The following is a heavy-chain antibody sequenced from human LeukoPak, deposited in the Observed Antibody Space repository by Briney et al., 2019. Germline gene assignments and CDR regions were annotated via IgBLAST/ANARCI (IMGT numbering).Heavy chain of an antibody. J-gene: IGHJ1*01. CDR1: GGSISITSYY. Sequence: SETLSLTCTVSGGSISITSYYWGWIRQPPGKGLDWIGNIYYSGNTYYNPSLKSRVTISVDTSKNQFSLKVTSVTAADTAVYYCARDRRASPSDFLHWGQGTLVTVSS. CDR3: ARDRRASPSDFLH. V-gene: IGHV4-39*07. CDR2: IYYSGNT.